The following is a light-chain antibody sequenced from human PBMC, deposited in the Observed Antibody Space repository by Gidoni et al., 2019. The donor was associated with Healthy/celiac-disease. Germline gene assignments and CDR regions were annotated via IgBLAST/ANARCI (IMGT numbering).Light chain of an antibody. J-gene: IGLJ1*01. CDR1: RSNIGNNY. V-gene: IGLV1-51*01. CDR3: GTWDSSLSAGGYV. CDR2: DNN. Sequence: QSVLTQPPSVSAAPGQKVTISCSGSRSNIGNNYVSWYQQLPGTAPKLLIYDNNKRPSRIPDRFSGSKSGTSATLGITGLQTGDEAYYYCGTWDSSLSAGGYVFGTGTKVTVL.